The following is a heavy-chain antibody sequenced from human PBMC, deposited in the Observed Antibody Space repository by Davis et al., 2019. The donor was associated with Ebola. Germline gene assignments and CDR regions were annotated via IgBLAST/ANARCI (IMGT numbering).Heavy chain of an antibody. CDR1: GGSISSSSYY. Sequence: MPSETLSLTCTVSGGSISSSSYYWGWIRQPPGKGLEWIGEINHSGSTNYNPSLKSRVTISVDTSKNQFSLKLSSVTAADTAVYYCAADYGDYAARFDPW. J-gene: IGHJ5*02. CDR2: INHSGST. V-gene: IGHV4-39*01. CDR3: AADYGDYAARFDP. D-gene: IGHD4-17*01.